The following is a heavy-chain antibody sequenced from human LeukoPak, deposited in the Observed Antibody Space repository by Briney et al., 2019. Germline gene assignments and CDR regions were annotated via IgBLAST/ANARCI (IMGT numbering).Heavy chain of an antibody. J-gene: IGHJ5*02. CDR2: NYYMGST. CDR3: ARHRTGYSSSWYALDWFDP. CDR1: GGPISSYY. Sequence: SETLSPPCPVPGGPISSYYWAWIRQPPGKGLEWIGRNYYMGSTYYNPPLKSAVTKSVDTSKTQFSLKLSSVTAADTAVYYCARHRTGYSSSWYALDWFDPWGQGTLVTVSS. V-gene: IGHV4-39*01. D-gene: IGHD6-13*01.